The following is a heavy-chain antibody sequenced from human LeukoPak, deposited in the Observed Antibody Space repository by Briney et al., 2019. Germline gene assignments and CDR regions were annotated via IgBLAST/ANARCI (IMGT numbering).Heavy chain of an antibody. J-gene: IGHJ4*02. D-gene: IGHD3-22*01. CDR2: INHSGST. CDR1: GGSFSGYY. Sequence: SETLSLTCAVYGGSFSGYYWSWIRQPPGKGLEWIGEINHSGSTNYNPSLKSRVTISVDTSKNQFSLQLSSVTAADTAVYYCARGSYYDSSGYYFPLDYWGQGTLVTVSS. V-gene: IGHV4-34*01. CDR3: ARGSYYDSSGYYFPLDY.